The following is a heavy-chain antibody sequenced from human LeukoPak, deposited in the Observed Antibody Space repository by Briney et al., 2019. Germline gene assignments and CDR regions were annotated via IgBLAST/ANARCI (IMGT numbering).Heavy chain of an antibody. CDR1: GGTFSSYA. D-gene: IGHD2-15*01. J-gene: IGHJ3*02. CDR3: VIVVVVAATQWSAFDI. CDR2: IIPIFGTA. V-gene: IGHV1-69*01. Sequence: SVKVSCKASGGTFSSYAISWVRQAPGQGLEWRGGIIPIFGTANYAQKFQGRVTITADESTSTAYMELSSLRSEDTAVYYCVIVVVVAATQWSAFDIWGQGAMVTVSS.